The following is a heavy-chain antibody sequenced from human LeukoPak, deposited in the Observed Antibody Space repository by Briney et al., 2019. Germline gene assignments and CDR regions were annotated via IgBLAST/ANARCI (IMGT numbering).Heavy chain of an antibody. J-gene: IGHJ5*02. CDR1: GGSISSGSYY. V-gene: IGHV4-39*01. Sequence: PSETLSLTCTVSGGSISSGSYYWGWIRQPPGKGLEWIGSIYYSGSTYYNPSLKSRVTISVDTSKNQFSLKLSSVTAADTAVYYCARGWENIVLMVYVNWFDPWGQGTLVTVSS. CDR2: IYYSGST. D-gene: IGHD2-8*01. CDR3: ARGWENIVLMVYVNWFDP.